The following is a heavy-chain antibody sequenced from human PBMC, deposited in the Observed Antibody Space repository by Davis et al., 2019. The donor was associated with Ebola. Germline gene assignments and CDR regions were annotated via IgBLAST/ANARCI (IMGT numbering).Heavy chain of an antibody. CDR2: ISWNSGTI. J-gene: IGHJ5*02. CDR3: VKILRFDP. V-gene: IGHV3-9*01. Sequence: SLKISCAASGFTFDDYAMHWVRQPPGKGLEWISGISWNSGTIDYADSVKGRFTISRDNAKNSLYLQMSSLRPEDTALYYCVKILRFDPWGQGTLVTVSS. CDR1: GFTFDDYA.